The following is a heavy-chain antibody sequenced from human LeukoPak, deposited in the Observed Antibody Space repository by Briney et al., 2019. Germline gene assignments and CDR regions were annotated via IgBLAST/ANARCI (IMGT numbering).Heavy chain of an antibody. J-gene: IGHJ5*02. D-gene: IGHD2-2*01. V-gene: IGHV4-34*01. CDR2: INHSGST. CDR3: ARLRVVLVTPIRGFDP. CDR1: GGSFSDYY. Sequence: SETLSLTCAVYGGSFSDYYWSWIRQPPGKGLEWIGEINHSGSTNYNPSLKSRVTISVDTSKNQFSLKLNSVTAADTAVYYCARLRVVLVTPIRGFDPWGQGSQVAVSS.